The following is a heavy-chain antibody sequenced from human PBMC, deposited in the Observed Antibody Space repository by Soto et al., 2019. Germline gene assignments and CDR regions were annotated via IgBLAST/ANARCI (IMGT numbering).Heavy chain of an antibody. D-gene: IGHD3-22*01. V-gene: IGHV3-30-3*01. CDR2: ISYDGSNK. CDR1: GFTFSSYA. J-gene: IGHJ6*02. Sequence: GGSLRLSCAASGFTFSSYAMHWVRQAPGKGLEWVAVISYDGSNKYYADSVKGRFTISRDNSKNTLYLQMNSLRAEDTAVYYCARAYDSSGGANYYYYYGMDVWGQGTTVTVSS. CDR3: ARAYDSSGGANYYYYYGMDV.